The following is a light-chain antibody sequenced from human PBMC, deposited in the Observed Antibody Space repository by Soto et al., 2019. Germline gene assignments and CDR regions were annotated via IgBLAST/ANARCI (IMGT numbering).Light chain of an antibody. CDR3: SSYTSRTTYVV. V-gene: IGLV2-14*01. J-gene: IGLJ2*01. CDR1: ITDVGGHNY. CDR2: EVS. Sequence: QSVLTQPASVSGSPGQSITISCTGTITDVGGHNYVSWYQQHPGKAPKVMIYEVSNRPSGISNRFSGSKSGNTASLTISGLQAEDEADYYCSSYTSRTTYVVFGGGTKVTVL.